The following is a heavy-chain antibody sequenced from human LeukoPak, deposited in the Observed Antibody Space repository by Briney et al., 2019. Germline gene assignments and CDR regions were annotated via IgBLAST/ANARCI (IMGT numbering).Heavy chain of an antibody. D-gene: IGHD3-3*01. CDR2: INHSGST. J-gene: IGHJ4*02. CDR3: ANLGYDSDY. CDR1: GGSFSGYY. Sequence: SATLSLTCAVYGGSFSGYYWSWIRQPPGKGLEWIGEINHSGSTNYNPSLKSRVTISVDTSKNQFSLKLSSVTAADTAVYYCANLGYDSDYWGQGTLVTVSS. V-gene: IGHV4-34*01.